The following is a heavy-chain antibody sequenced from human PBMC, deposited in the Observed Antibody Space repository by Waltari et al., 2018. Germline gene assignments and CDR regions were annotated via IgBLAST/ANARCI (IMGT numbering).Heavy chain of an antibody. CDR2: IRYDGDNK. V-gene: IGHV3-33*01. CDR1: GFTFNNLG. CDR3: ARDIIAPRPDGFDV. Sequence: QLQLVESGGGVVQPGGSLRLSCEASGFTFNNLGSHWVRQAPGKGLEWVAGIRYDGDNKFYADSVKGRFIISRDNSKNTLFLETNSLRIEDTAVYYCARDIIAPRPDGFDVWGQGTLVIVSA. J-gene: IGHJ3*01. D-gene: IGHD6-6*01.